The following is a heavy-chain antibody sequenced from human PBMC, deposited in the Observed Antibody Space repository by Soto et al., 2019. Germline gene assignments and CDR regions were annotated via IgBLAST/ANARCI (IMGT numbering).Heavy chain of an antibody. D-gene: IGHD6-6*01. CDR3: AKDDGGQLGIYYYYGMDV. Sequence: SQTLSLTCAISGDSVSSNSAAWNWIRQSPSRGLEWLGRTYYRSKWYNDYAVSVKSRITINPDTSKNQFSLQLNSVTPEDTAVYYCAKDDGGQLGIYYYYGMDVWGQGTTVTV. CDR1: GDSVSSNSAA. J-gene: IGHJ6*02. V-gene: IGHV6-1*01. CDR2: TYYRSKWYN.